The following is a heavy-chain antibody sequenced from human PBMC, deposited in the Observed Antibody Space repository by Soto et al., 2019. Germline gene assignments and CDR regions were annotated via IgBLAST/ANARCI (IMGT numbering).Heavy chain of an antibody. CDR3: AALWVDTAIGGFDY. CDR2: ISSSSSYT. CDR1: GFTFSDYY. Sequence: QVQLVESGGGLVKPGGSLRLSCAASGFTFSDYYMSWIRQAPGKGLEWVSYISSSSSYTNYADSVKGRFTIARDNAKNSLYLQMNSLRAEDTAVYYCAALWVDTAIGGFDYWGQGTLVTVSS. J-gene: IGHJ4*02. V-gene: IGHV3-11*05. D-gene: IGHD5-18*01.